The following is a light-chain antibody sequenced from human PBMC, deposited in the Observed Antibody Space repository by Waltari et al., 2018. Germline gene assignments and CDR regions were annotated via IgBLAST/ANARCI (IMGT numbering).Light chain of an antibody. CDR2: DVS. Sequence: QSAPTQPASVSGSPGPSITISCTGRNSNVVGNNYVSWYQQHPGKAPTPIIYDVSPRPSGVSERFSGSKSGNTASLTIAGLQAEDDADYYCCSYAGRSVVFGGGTKLTVL. J-gene: IGLJ2*01. V-gene: IGLV2-23*02. CDR3: CSYAGRSVV. CDR1: NSNVVGNNY.